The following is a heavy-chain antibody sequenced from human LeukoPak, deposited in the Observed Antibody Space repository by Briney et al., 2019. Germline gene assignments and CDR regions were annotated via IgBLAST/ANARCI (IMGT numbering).Heavy chain of an antibody. CDR1: GFTFNSYW. V-gene: IGHV3-7*01. CDR2: IKQDGSEK. J-gene: IGHJ4*02. Sequence: GGSLRLPCAASGFTFNSYWMTWVRQAPGKGLEGVANIKQDGSEKYYVDSVKGRFTISRDNAKNSLYLQMSSLRAEDTAVYYCAREGKNWGRFDYWGQGTLVTVSS. CDR3: AREGKNWGRFDY. D-gene: IGHD7-27*01.